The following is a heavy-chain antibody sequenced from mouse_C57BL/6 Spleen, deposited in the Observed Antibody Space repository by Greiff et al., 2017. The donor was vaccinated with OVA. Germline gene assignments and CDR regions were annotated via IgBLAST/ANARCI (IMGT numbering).Heavy chain of an antibody. J-gene: IGHJ1*03. CDR3: ARDGSNWYFDV. D-gene: IGHD1-1*01. V-gene: IGHV3-6*01. CDR2: ISYDGSN. Sequence: EVKLVESGPGLVKPSQSLSLTCSVTGYSITSGYYWNWIRQFPGNKLEWMGYISYDGSNNYNPSLKNRISITRDTSKNQFFLKLNSVTTEDTATYYCARDGSNWYFDVWGTGTTVTVSS. CDR1: GYSITSGYY.